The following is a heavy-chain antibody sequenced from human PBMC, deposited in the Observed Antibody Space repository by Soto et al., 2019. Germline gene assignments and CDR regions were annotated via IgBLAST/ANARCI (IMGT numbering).Heavy chain of an antibody. J-gene: IGHJ6*02. V-gene: IGHV4-34*01. CDR1: GGSFSGYY. D-gene: IGHD6-13*01. CDR3: ARVRKAAAGYYYYYYGMDV. CDR2: INHSGST. Sequence: TSETLSLTCAVYGGSFSGYYWSWIRQPPGKGLEWIGEINHSGSTNYNPSLKSRVTISVDTSKNQFSLKLSSVTAADTAVYYCARVRKAAAGYYYYYYGMDVWGQGTTVTVSS.